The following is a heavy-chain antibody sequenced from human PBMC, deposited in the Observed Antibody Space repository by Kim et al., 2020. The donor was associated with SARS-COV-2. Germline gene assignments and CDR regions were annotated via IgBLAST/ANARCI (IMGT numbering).Heavy chain of an antibody. D-gene: IGHD3-10*01. J-gene: IGHJ4*02. CDR3: ARVDRDDN. V-gene: IGHV3-53*01. CDR2: GGST. Sequence: GGSTYYADSVKGRFTISRDNSKNTLYLQMNSLRAEDTAVYYCARVDRDDNWGQGTLVTVSS.